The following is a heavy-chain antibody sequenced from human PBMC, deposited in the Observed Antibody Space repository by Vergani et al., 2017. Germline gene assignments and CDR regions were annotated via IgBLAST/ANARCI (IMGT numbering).Heavy chain of an antibody. Sequence: EVQLVESGGGLVQPGGSLRLSCAASGFTFSSYSMNWVRQAPGKGLEWVSYISSSSSTIYYADSVKGRFTISRDNAKNSLYLQMNSLRAEDTAVYYCARDTTKAITMFGVVPRRYNWFDPWGQGTLVTVSS. CDR2: ISSSSSTI. CDR3: ARDTTKAITMFGVVPRRYNWFDP. J-gene: IGHJ5*02. D-gene: IGHD3-3*01. CDR1: GFTFSSYS. V-gene: IGHV3-48*01.